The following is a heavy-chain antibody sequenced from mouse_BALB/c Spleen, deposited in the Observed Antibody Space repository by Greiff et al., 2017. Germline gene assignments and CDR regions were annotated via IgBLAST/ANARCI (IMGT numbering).Heavy chain of an antibody. D-gene: IGHD2-14*01. J-gene: IGHJ2*01. CDR3: ARDWYGDY. Sequence: EVKLMESGGDLVKPGGSLTLSCAASGFTFSSYGMSWVRQTPDKRLEWVATISSGGSYTYYPDSVTGRFTISRDNARNILYLQMSSLRSEDTARYDYARDWYGDYWGQGTTLTVSS. V-gene: IGHV5-6*01. CDR1: GFTFSSYG. CDR2: ISSGGSYT.